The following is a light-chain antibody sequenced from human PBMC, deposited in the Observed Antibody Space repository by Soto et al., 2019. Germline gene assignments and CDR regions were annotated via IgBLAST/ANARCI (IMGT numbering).Light chain of an antibody. CDR3: SSYTSSSTLG. V-gene: IGLV2-14*01. CDR1: SSDVGGYNY. CDR2: DVS. Sequence: QSALTQPASVSGSPGQSITISCTGTSSDVGGYNYVSWYQQHPGKAPKLMIYDVSNRPSGVPHRFSGSKSGNTASLTISGLQAEDEADYYCSSYTSSSTLGFGTGTKLTVL. J-gene: IGLJ1*01.